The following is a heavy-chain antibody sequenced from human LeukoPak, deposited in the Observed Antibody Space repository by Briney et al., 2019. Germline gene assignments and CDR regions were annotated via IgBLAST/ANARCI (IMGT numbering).Heavy chain of an antibody. CDR1: GFTFSSYA. J-gene: IGHJ4*02. Sequence: GGSLRLSCAASGFTFSSYAMHWVRQAPGKGLEYVSAISSNGGSTYCANSVKGRFTISRDNSKNTLYLQMGSLRAEDMAVYYCARGSGAGRNYFDYWGQGTLVTVSS. CDR3: ARGSGAGRNYFDY. CDR2: ISSNGGST. V-gene: IGHV3-64*01. D-gene: IGHD4-17*01.